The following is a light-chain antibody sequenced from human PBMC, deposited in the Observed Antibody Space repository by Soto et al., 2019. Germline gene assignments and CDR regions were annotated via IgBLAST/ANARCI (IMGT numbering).Light chain of an antibody. V-gene: IGLV1-44*01. CDR3: AAWGASMNAKV. Sequence: QSVLTQPPSASGTPGQKVTISCSGSSSNIGSNIVNWYQQLPGRAPKLLIYGNNLRPSGVPDRFSGSKSGTSASLAISGLQAEDEADYYCAAWGASMNAKVFGGGTKLTVL. CDR2: GNN. J-gene: IGLJ2*01. CDR1: SSNIGSNI.